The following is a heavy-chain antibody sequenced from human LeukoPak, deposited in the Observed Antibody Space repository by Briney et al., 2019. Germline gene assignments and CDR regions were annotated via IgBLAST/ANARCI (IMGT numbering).Heavy chain of an antibody. CDR2: IYYTGST. V-gene: IGHV4-39*01. CDR1: GASLSTSPYY. CDR3: ARGGTTVTTLGLAY. J-gene: IGHJ4*02. Sequence: PSETLSLTCSVSGASLSTSPYYWGWIRQPPGKGLEWIGNIYYTGSTYYNVSLNSRVTISIDTSKNLFSLRLNSMTAADTAVYYCARGGTTVTTLGLAYWGQGTLVTVSS. D-gene: IGHD4-17*01.